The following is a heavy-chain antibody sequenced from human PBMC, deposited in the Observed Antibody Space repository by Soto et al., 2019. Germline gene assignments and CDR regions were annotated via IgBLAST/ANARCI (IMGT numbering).Heavy chain of an antibody. CDR3: ARHRAGASDY. D-gene: IGHD1-26*01. Sequence: SETLSLTCTASGGSVSSGSYYWSWIRQPPGKGLEWIGYIYYSGSTNYNPSLKSRVTISVDTSKNQFSLKLSSVTAADTAVYYGARHRAGASDYWGQGTRVTSPQ. V-gene: IGHV4-61*01. CDR1: GGSVSSGSYY. J-gene: IGHJ4*02. CDR2: IYYSGST.